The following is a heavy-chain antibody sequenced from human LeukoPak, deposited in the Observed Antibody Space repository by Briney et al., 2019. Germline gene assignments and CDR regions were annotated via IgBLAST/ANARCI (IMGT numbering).Heavy chain of an antibody. D-gene: IGHD3-10*01. Sequence: ASVKVSCKASGYTFINYYMHWVRQAPGQGLEWMGIINPSGGSTTYTQKIQGRVTLTTDTSTSTVYMELSSLRSDDTSVYYCAREGYGSGRRLGMDVWGQGTTVTVSS. J-gene: IGHJ6*02. CDR2: INPSGGST. CDR3: AREGYGSGRRLGMDV. CDR1: GYTFINYY. V-gene: IGHV1-46*01.